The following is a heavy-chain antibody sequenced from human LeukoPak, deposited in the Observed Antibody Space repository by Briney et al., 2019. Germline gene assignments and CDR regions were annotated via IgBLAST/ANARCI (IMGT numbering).Heavy chain of an antibody. CDR3: ARGVVPAAINWFDP. D-gene: IGHD2-2*02. V-gene: IGHV4-4*07. J-gene: IGHJ5*02. CDR2: IYTSGST. Sequence: NSSETLSLTCTVSGGSISSYYWSWIRQPAGKGLEWIGRIYTSGSTNYNPSLKSRVTMSVDTSKNQFSLKLSSVTAADTAVYYCARGVVPAAINWFDPWGQGTLVTVSS. CDR1: GGSISSYY.